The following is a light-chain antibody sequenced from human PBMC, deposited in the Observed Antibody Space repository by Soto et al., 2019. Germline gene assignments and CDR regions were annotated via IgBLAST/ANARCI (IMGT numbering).Light chain of an antibody. V-gene: IGKV3-15*01. CDR2: DTS. Sequence: ETVMTQSPGTLSVSLGERATLSCRASQSVSIHLAWYQQKPGQAPRLLIYDTSTRATGIPARFSGSGSGTEFTLTISSLQSEDFAVYYCQQYGSSPYTFGQGTKVDIK. J-gene: IGKJ2*01. CDR3: QQYGSSPYT. CDR1: QSVSIH.